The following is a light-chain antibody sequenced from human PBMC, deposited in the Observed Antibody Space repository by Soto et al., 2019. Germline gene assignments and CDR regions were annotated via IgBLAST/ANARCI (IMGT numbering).Light chain of an antibody. CDR2: GAS. J-gene: IGKJ1*01. CDR1: QSVSSSY. V-gene: IGKV3-20*01. Sequence: EIVLTQSPGTLSLSPGERATLSCRASQSVSSSYLAWYQQKPGQAPRLLIYGASSRATGIPDRFSGSGSGTVFTLTISRLEPEDFAVYYCQQYGSSPWTFGQWTKVEIK. CDR3: QQYGSSPWT.